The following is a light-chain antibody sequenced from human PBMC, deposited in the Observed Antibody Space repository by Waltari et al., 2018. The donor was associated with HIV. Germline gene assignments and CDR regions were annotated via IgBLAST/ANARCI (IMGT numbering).Light chain of an antibody. V-gene: IGLV2-8*01. J-gene: IGLJ3*02. CDR1: SIDVGDYDY. CDR3: TSYARTRILL. Sequence: QSALTQPASTSGSPGQSVTISCTGSSIDVGDYDYVSWYKQLPNTAPQLIIYEVDPRPPGVPSRFSGSKSGNTASLTVSGLHAEDEAHYYCTSYARTRILLFGRGTRLTVL. CDR2: EVD.